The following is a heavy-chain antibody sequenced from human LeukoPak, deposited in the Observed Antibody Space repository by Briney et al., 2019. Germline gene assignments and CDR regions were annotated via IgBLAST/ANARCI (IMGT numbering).Heavy chain of an antibody. Sequence: PGGSLRLSCAASGFTFSSYAMSWVRQAPGKGLEWVSAISGSGGSTYYADSVKGRFTISRDNSKNTLYLQMNSLRAEDTAVYYCAKDGSDSSGYYPNDYWGQGTLVTVSS. CDR3: AKDGSDSSGYYPNDY. CDR2: ISGSGGST. CDR1: GFTFSSYA. V-gene: IGHV3-23*01. D-gene: IGHD3-22*01. J-gene: IGHJ4*02.